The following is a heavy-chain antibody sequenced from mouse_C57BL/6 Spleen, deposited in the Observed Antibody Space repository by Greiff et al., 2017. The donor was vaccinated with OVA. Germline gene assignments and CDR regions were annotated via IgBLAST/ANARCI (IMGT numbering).Heavy chain of an antibody. Sequence: VKLMESGAELVKPGASVKISCKASGYAFSSYWMNWVKQRPGKGLEWIGQIYPGDGDTNYNGKFKGKATLTADKSSSTAYMQLSSLTSEDSAVYFCARSGVYAMDYWGQGTSVTVSS. J-gene: IGHJ4*01. D-gene: IGHD3-1*01. CDR3: ARSGVYAMDY. V-gene: IGHV1-80*01. CDR1: GYAFSSYW. CDR2: IYPGDGDT.